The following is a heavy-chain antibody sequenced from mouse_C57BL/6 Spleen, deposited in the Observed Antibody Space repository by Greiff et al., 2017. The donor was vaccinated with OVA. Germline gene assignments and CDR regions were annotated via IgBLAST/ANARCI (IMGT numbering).Heavy chain of an antibody. Sequence: EVQGVESGGGLVKPGGSLKLSCAASGFTFSDYGMHWVRQAPEKGLEWVAYISSSSSTIYYADTVKGRFTISRDNAKNTLFLQMTSLRSEDTAMYYCARDPFDYYGSSPHWYFDVWGTGTTVTVSS. CDR1: GFTFSDYG. V-gene: IGHV5-17*01. CDR2: ISSSSSTI. D-gene: IGHD1-1*01. J-gene: IGHJ1*03. CDR3: ARDPFDYYGSSPHWYFDV.